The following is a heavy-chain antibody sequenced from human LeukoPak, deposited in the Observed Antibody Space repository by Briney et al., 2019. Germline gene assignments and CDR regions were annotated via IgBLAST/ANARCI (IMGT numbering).Heavy chain of an antibody. CDR3: ARRVAKDSWFHP. CDR1: GASITSYY. V-gene: IGHV4-59*13. CDR2: VYYSGST. Sequence: SETLSLTCTVSGASITSYYWYWVRQPPGKGLEWIGSVYYSGSTNYNPSLKSRVTISVDTSKTQFSLKLRSVTAADTGMYYCARRVAKDSWFHPWGQGTLVTVSP. J-gene: IGHJ5*02. D-gene: IGHD2-15*01.